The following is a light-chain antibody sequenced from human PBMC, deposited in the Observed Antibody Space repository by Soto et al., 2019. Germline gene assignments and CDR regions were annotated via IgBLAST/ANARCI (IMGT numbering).Light chain of an antibody. Sequence: EIVMTHSTATLSVSPGERVKLSCRASQSVSDNLAWYQQKPGQGPRLLIYGASNRATGIPDRFSGSGSGTDFTLTISRLEPEDFAVYYCQQYGRSGTFGQGTKVDI. J-gene: IGKJ1*01. CDR1: QSVSDN. CDR3: QQYGRSGT. CDR2: GAS. V-gene: IGKV3-20*01.